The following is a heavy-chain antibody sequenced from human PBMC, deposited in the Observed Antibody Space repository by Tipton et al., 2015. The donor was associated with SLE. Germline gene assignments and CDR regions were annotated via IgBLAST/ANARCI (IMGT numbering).Heavy chain of an antibody. CDR3: ARAPTISVAGTTDPFGMDV. CDR2: VSSDATTT. Sequence: GSLRLSCVASGFAFSTHWIHWVRQAPGKGLVWVSSVSSDATTTTYADSVKGRFTTSRDNAKNTVYLQMRSLRVEDTGIYYCARAPTISVAGTTDPFGMDVWGPGTRVTVSS. J-gene: IGHJ6*02. CDR1: GFAFSTHW. V-gene: IGHV3-74*01. D-gene: IGHD6-19*01.